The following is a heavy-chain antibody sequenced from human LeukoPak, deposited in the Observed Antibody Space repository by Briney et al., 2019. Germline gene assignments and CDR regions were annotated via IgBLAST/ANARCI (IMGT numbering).Heavy chain of an antibody. V-gene: IGHV3-21*01. CDR2: ISSSSSYI. Sequence: GGSLRLSCAASGFTFSSYSMNWVRQAPGKGLEWVSSISSSSSYIYYADSVKGRFTISRDNAQNSLYLQLDSLRVDDTAAYYCARGPAVADYFQHYYMDVWGKGIAVTVSS. J-gene: IGHJ6*03. CDR3: ARGPAVADYFQHYYMDV. D-gene: IGHD6-19*01. CDR1: GFTFSSYS.